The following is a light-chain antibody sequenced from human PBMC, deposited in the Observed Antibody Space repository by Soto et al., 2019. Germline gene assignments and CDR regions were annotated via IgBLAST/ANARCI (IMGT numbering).Light chain of an antibody. CDR1: QSVSSN. Sequence: EIVLTQSPATLSLSPGERATLSCSASQSVSSNLAWYQQKPGQAPRLLIYGASTRATGISARFSGSGSGTEFTLTISSLQSEDFAVYYCQQYNNWPPEGAFGQGTKVDIK. J-gene: IGKJ1*01. CDR2: GAS. CDR3: QQYNNWPPEGA. V-gene: IGKV3-15*01.